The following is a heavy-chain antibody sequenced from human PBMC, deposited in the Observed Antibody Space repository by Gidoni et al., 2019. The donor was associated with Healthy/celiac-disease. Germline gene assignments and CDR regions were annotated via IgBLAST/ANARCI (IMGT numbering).Heavy chain of an antibody. Sequence: EVQLVESGGGLVKPGGSLRLSCAASGFTFSNAWMSWVRQAPGKGLEWVSRMKSKTDGWTTDYAGPVKGRFTIERDDSKNTLYLQMNSLKTEDTAGYYCTTDTAPEYPSGSGDYWGQGTLVTVSS. CDR1: GFTFSNAW. V-gene: IGHV3-15*01. CDR2: MKSKTDGWTT. CDR3: TTDTAPEYPSGSGDY. D-gene: IGHD1-26*01. J-gene: IGHJ4*02.